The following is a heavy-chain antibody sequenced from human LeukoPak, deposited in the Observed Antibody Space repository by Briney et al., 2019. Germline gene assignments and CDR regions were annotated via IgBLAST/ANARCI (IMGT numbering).Heavy chain of an antibody. CDR1: GFTFSSYA. CDR3: AKDPTRYSSSWYYFDY. V-gene: IGHV3-23*01. D-gene: IGHD6-13*01. Sequence: GGSLRLSCAASGFTFSSYAMSWVRQAPGKGLEWVSAISGSGGSTYYADPVKGRFTISRDNSKNTLYLQMNSLRAEDTAVYYCAKDPTRYSSSWYYFDYWGQGTLVAVSS. J-gene: IGHJ4*02. CDR2: ISGSGGST.